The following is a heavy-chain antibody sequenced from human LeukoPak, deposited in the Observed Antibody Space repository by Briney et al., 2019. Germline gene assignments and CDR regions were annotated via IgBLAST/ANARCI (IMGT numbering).Heavy chain of an antibody. Sequence: GGSLRLSCAASGFTFSSYGMHWVRQAPGKGLEWVAVISYDGSNKYYADSVKGRFTISRDNSKNTLYLQMNSLRAEDTAMYYCTILGYCTNDVCPTHYCWGQGTLVTVSS. CDR2: ISYDGSNK. CDR1: GFTFSSYG. D-gene: IGHD2-8*01. J-gene: IGHJ4*02. V-gene: IGHV3-30*03. CDR3: TILGYCTNDVCPTHYC.